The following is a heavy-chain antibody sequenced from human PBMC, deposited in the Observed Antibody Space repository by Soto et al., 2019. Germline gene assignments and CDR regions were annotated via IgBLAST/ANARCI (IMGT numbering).Heavy chain of an antibody. CDR2: IYYSGST. CDR1: GGSISSGGYY. V-gene: IGHV4-31*03. Sequence: PLETLSLTCTVAGGSISSGGYYWSWINQHPGKGQEWIGYIYYSGSTYYNPSLKSRVTISVDTSKNQFSLKLSSVTAADTAVYYCARSFSVAAAGPFDYWGQGTLVPGSS. D-gene: IGHD6-13*01. CDR3: ARSFSVAAAGPFDY. J-gene: IGHJ4*02.